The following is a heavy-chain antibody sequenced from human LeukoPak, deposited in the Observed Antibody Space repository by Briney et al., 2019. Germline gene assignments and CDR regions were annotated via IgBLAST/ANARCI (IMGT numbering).Heavy chain of an antibody. CDR2: ISSSSSYI. Sequence: GGSLRLSCAPSRFTFSSYSMNWGRHAPGKGLEWVSSISSSSSYIYYADSVKGRFTISRDNAKNSLYLQMNSLRAEETDVYYCAREGPQHSIVLNILGVFDYWGQGTLVTVSS. CDR1: RFTFSSYS. V-gene: IGHV3-21*01. D-gene: IGHD2-8*01. CDR3: AREGPQHSIVLNILGVFDY. J-gene: IGHJ4*02.